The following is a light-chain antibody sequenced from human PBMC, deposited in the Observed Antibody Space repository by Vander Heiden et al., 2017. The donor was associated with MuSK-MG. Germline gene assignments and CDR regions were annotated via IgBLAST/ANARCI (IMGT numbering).Light chain of an antibody. CDR1: SSDVGGYNY. V-gene: IGLV2-14*01. CDR3: SSYTSSSTLV. J-gene: IGLJ1*01. CDR2: DVS. Sequence: QSALTQPASASGSPGQSITISCTGTSSDVGGYNYVSWYQQHPGKAPKLMIYDVSNRPSGVSNRFSGSKSGNTASLTISGLQAEDEADYYCSSYTSSSTLVFGTGTKVTVI.